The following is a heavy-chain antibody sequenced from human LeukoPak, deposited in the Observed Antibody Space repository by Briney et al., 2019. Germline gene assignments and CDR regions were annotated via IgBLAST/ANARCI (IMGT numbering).Heavy chain of an antibody. CDR1: GGSISSYY. D-gene: IGHD4-17*01. Sequence: SETLSLTCTVSGGSISSYYWSWIRQPPGKGLEWIGYIHYSGTTNYNPSLKTRVTMSVDTSKNQFSLKLSSVTAADTAVYYCARGPLTMTRGFDPWGQGTLVTVSS. CDR3: ARGPLTMTRGFDP. V-gene: IGHV4-59*12. J-gene: IGHJ5*02. CDR2: IHYSGTT.